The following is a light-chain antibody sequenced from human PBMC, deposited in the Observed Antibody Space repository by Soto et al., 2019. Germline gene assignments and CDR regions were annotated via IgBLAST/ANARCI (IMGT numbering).Light chain of an antibody. CDR2: EIN. CDR3: SSHGGNSPYV. Sequence: QSALTQPPSASGSPGQSVAISCTGTTSDIGGYDYVSWYQQHPGKAPKLMIYEINKRPSGVPDRFSGSKSVNTASLTVSGLQAEEEADYYCSSHGGNSPYVFGTGTKLTVL. J-gene: IGLJ1*01. V-gene: IGLV2-8*01. CDR1: TSDIGGYDY.